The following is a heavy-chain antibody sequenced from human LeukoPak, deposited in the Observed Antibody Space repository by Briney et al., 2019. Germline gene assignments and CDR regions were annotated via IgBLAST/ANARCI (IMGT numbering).Heavy chain of an antibody. D-gene: IGHD2/OR15-2a*01. J-gene: IGHJ4*02. CDR1: GYTFTSYD. CDR3: ARRRDNYGSEYRNGFDY. CDR2: MNPNSGNT. V-gene: IGHV1-8*01. Sequence: ASVKVSCKASGYTFTSYDINWVRQATGQGLEWLGWMNPNSGNTGYAQKFQGRVTMTRDNSKNTFYMELNSLRSEDTAVYYCARRRDNYGSEYRNGFDYWGQGTPVTVSS.